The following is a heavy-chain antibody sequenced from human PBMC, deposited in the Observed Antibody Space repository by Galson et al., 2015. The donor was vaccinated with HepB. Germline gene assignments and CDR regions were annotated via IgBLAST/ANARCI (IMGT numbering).Heavy chain of an antibody. D-gene: IGHD3-9*01. Sequence: SVKVSCKASGYTFTSYGISWVRQAPGQGLEWMGWISAYNGNTNYAQKLQGRVTMTTDTSTSTAYMELRSLRSDDTAVYYCARSDYDILTGYQYYFDYWGQGTLVTVSS. CDR1: GYTFTSYG. J-gene: IGHJ4*02. V-gene: IGHV1-18*04. CDR3: ARSDYDILTGYQYYFDY. CDR2: ISAYNGNT.